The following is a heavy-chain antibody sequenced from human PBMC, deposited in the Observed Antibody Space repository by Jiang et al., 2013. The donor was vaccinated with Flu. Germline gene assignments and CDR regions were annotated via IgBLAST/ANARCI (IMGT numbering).Heavy chain of an antibody. D-gene: IGHD2-15*01. CDR1: GFTFGSYG. Sequence: GVVQPGRSQRLSCAASGFTFGSYGMHWVRQAPGKGLEWLAFISYDGTRNYHAVSVKGRFTISRDDSKNALYLQMSSLREEDTAVYYCARERNRWYLEYGGQGTVVSVSS. CDR2: ISYDGTRN. J-gene: IGHJ4*02. CDR3: ARERNRWYLEY. V-gene: IGHV3-30*03.